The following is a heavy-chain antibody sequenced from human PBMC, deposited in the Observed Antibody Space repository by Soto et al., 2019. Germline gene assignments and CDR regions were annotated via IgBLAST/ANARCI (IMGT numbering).Heavy chain of an antibody. V-gene: IGHV4-4*02. Sequence: QVQLQESGPGLVQPSGTLSLTCAVSGDSITGDNWWSWVRQPPGKGLEWIGEIHHSGATNYNPSLKSRVTISVDKSTNQFSLKLNSLTAADTAMFYCATQGVYRMGVWGRGTTVTVSS. CDR3: ATQGVYRMGV. CDR2: IHHSGAT. J-gene: IGHJ6*02. CDR1: GDSITGDNW.